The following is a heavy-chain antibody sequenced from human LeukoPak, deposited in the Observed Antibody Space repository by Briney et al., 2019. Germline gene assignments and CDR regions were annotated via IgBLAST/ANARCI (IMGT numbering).Heavy chain of an antibody. CDR3: ARAVGDYEEVYYYYGMDV. CDR1: GFTVSSNY. D-gene: IGHD4-17*01. J-gene: IGHJ6*02. Sequence: PGGSLRLSCAVSGFTVSSNYMSWVRQAPGKGLEWVSVIYSGGSTYYADSVKGRFTISRDNSKNTLYLQMNSLRAEDTAVYYCARAVGDYEEVYYYYGMDVWGQGTTVTVSS. V-gene: IGHV3-66*01. CDR2: IYSGGST.